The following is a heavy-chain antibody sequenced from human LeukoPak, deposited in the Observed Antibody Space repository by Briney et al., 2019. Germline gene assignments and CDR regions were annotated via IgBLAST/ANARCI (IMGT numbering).Heavy chain of an antibody. Sequence: GASVKVSCKASGYTFTAHYMHWVRQAPGQGLEWMGIINPSGGSTSYAQKFQGRVTMTRDTSTSTVYMELSSLRSEDTAVYYCAREPHRSVYYYGMDVWGQGTTVTVSS. J-gene: IGHJ6*02. CDR3: AREPHRSVYYYGMDV. CDR1: GYTFTAHY. V-gene: IGHV1-46*01. CDR2: INPSGGST.